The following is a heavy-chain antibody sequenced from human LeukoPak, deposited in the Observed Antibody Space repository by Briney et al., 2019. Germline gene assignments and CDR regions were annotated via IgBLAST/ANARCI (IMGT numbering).Heavy chain of an antibody. D-gene: IGHD2-2*02. Sequence: SETLSLTCTVSGGSISSGDYYWSWIRQPPGTGLEWIGYIYYSGSTYYNPSLKSRVTISVDTSKNQFSLKLSSVTAADTAVYYCARTHLGYCSSTSCYTPYNWFDPWGQGTLVTVSS. CDR1: GGSISSGDYY. CDR3: ARTHLGYCSSTSCYTPYNWFDP. J-gene: IGHJ5*02. V-gene: IGHV4-30-4*01. CDR2: IYYSGST.